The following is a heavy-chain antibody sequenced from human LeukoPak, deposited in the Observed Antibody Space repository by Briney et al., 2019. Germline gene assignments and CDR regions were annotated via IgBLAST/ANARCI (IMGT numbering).Heavy chain of an antibody. CDR1: GGTFSSYA. Sequence: ASVKVSCKASGGTFSSYAISWVRQAPGQGLEWMGGIIPIFGTANYAQKFQGRVTITADESTSTAYMELSSLRSEDTAVYYCASWYTDINAFDIWGQGTMVTVSS. V-gene: IGHV1-69*13. CDR3: ASWYTDINAFDI. J-gene: IGHJ3*02. D-gene: IGHD3-9*01. CDR2: IIPIFGTA.